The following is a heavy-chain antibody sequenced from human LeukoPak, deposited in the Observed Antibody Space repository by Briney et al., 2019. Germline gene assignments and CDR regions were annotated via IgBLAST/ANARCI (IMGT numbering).Heavy chain of an antibody. CDR1: GGSFSGYY. J-gene: IGHJ4*02. D-gene: IGHD1-26*01. CDR3: ARGEGGASIF. CDR2: INHSGST. V-gene: IGHV4-34*01. Sequence: SETLSLTCAVYGGSFSGYYWSWIRQPPGKGLEWIGEINHSGSTSYNPSLKSRVTMSVDTSKNQFSLKLSSVTAADTAVYYCARGEGGASIFWGQGTLVTVSS.